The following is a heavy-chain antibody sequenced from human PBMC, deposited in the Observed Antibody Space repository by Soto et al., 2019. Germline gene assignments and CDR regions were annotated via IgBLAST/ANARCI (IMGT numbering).Heavy chain of an antibody. CDR2: VRGDNGHT. CDR3: ARDLGYCRSGTCYREWFDP. CDR1: DYTFTTHG. D-gene: IGHD2-15*01. V-gene: IGHV1-18*01. J-gene: IGHJ5*02. Sequence: QVQLAQSGAEVKKPGASVKVSCKASDYTFTTHGISWVRQVPGQGLEWMGWVRGDNGHTNYAQSLQGRVTMTTDTSTNTAYMELRSLRSDDTAVYYCARDLGYCRSGTCYREWFDPWGQGTLVTVSS.